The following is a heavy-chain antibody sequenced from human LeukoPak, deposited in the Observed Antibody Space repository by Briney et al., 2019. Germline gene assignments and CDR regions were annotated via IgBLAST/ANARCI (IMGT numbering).Heavy chain of an antibody. CDR2: ISGSGGST. V-gene: IGHV3-23*01. CDR3: AKDKYSSGWETTGPFDY. Sequence: GGSLRLSCAASGFTFSSYAMSWVHQAPGKGLEWVSAISGSGGSTYYADSVKGRFTISRDNSKNTLYLQMNSLRAEDTAVYYCAKDKYSSGWETTGPFDYWGQGTLVTVSS. J-gene: IGHJ4*02. D-gene: IGHD6-19*01. CDR1: GFTFSSYA.